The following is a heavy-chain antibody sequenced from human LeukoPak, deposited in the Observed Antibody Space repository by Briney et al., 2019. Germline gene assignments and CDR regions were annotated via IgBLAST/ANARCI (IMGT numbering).Heavy chain of an antibody. CDR2: INHSGST. Sequence: SETLSLTCAVYGGSSSGYYWSWIRQPPGKGLEWIGEINHSGSTNYNPSLKSRVTISVDTSKNQFSLKLSSVTAADTAVYYCARGLSIVVVPAANKPWFDPWGQGTLVTVSS. CDR3: ARGLSIVVVPAANKPWFDP. V-gene: IGHV4-34*01. D-gene: IGHD2-2*01. CDR1: GGSSSGYY. J-gene: IGHJ5*02.